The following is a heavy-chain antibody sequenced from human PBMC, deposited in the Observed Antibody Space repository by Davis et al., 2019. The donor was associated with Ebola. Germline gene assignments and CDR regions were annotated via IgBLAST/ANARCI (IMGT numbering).Heavy chain of an antibody. V-gene: IGHV4-39*01. D-gene: IGHD6-19*01. CDR2: IYYSGST. Sequence: PSETLSLTCTVSGGSISSSSYYWGWIRQPPGKGLEWIGSIYYSGSTYYNPSLKSRVTISVDTSKNQFSLKLSSVTAADTAVYYCARHGARIYSSGWYPYFDYWGQGTLVTVSS. CDR1: GGSISSSSYY. CDR3: ARHGARIYSSGWYPYFDY. J-gene: IGHJ4*02.